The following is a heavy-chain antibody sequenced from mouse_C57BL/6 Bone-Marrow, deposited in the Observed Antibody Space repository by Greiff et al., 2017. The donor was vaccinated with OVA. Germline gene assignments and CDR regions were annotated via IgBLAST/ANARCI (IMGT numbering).Heavy chain of an antibody. V-gene: IGHV1-53*01. CDR3: ASSRPRDMGSSGFAY. CDR1: GYTFTSYW. J-gene: IGHJ3*01. D-gene: IGHD3-2*02. CDR2: INPSNGGT. Sequence: QVQLQQPGTELVKPGASVKLSCKASGYTFTSYWMHWVKQRPGQGLEWIGNINPSNGGTNYNEKFKSKATLTVDKSSSTAYMQLSSLTSEDSAVYYCASSRPRDMGSSGFAYWGQGTLVTVSA.